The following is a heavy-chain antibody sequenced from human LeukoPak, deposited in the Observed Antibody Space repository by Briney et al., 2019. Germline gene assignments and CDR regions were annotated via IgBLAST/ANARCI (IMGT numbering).Heavy chain of an antibody. Sequence: GESLQISCEGAGYIFTSYWIGWGRQLPGKGLEWMGIIYPGDYDTRYSPSFQGQVTISADKSISTAYLQWSSLKASDTAMYYCARRQEMASHALDYWGQGTLVTVSS. CDR3: ARRQEMASHALDY. D-gene: IGHD5-24*01. CDR2: IYPGDYDT. CDR1: GYIFTSYW. J-gene: IGHJ4*02. V-gene: IGHV5-51*01.